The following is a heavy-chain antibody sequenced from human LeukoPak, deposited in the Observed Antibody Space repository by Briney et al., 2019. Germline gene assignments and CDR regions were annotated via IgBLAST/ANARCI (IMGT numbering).Heavy chain of an antibody. D-gene: IGHD3-3*01. CDR1: GFTFSDYY. CDR3: ARAPTPIYDFWSGYHEYGMDV. V-gene: IGHV3-11*01. Sequence: GGSLRLSCAASGFTFSDYYMSWIRQAPGKGLEWVSYISSSGSTIYYADSVKGRFTISRDNAKNSLYLQMNSLRAEDTAVYYCARAPTPIYDFWSGYHEYGMDVWGQGTTVTVSS. J-gene: IGHJ6*02. CDR2: ISSSGSTI.